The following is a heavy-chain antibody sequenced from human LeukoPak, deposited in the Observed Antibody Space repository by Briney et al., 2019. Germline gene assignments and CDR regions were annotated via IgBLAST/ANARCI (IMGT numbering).Heavy chain of an antibody. CDR2: IYYSGST. CDR1: GGSISSYY. CDR3: AGGSWKAIDY. J-gene: IGHJ4*02. V-gene: IGHV4-59*01. Sequence: SETLSLTCTVSGGSISSYYWSWIRQPPGKGLEWIGYIYYSGSTNYNPSLKSRVTISVDTSKNQFSLKLSSVTAADTAVYYCAGGSWKAIDYWGQGTLVTVSS. D-gene: IGHD1-1*01.